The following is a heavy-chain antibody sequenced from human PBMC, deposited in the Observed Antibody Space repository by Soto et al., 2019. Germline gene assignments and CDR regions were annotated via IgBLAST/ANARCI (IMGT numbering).Heavy chain of an antibody. Sequence: QVQLVQSGAEVKKPGASVKVSCKASGYTFTSYYMHWVRQAPGQGLEWMGIINPSGGSTSYAQKVQGRVTMTRDTYTSTVYMELSSLRSEDTAVYYCARAPSVVRGVICYFDYWGQGTLVTVSS. J-gene: IGHJ4*02. V-gene: IGHV1-46*03. CDR2: INPSGGST. D-gene: IGHD3-10*01. CDR3: ARAPSVVRGVICYFDY. CDR1: GYTFTSYY.